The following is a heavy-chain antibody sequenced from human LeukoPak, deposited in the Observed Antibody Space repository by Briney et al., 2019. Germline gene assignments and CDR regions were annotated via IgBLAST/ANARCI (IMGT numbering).Heavy chain of an antibody. CDR3: ARPSTAFWSGTFDFDY. CDR1: GFTFSSYW. D-gene: IGHD3-3*01. Sequence: PGGSLRLSCAASGFTFSSYWMSWVRRAPGKGLEWVANIKQDGSEKYYVDSVKGRFTISRDNAKNSLYLQMNSLRAEDTAVYYCARPSTAFWSGTFDFDYWGQGTLVTVSS. V-gene: IGHV3-7*01. J-gene: IGHJ4*02. CDR2: IKQDGSEK.